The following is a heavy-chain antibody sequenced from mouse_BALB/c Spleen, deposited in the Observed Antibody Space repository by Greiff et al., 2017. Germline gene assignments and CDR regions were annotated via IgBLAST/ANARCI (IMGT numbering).Heavy chain of an antibody. V-gene: IGHV5-9-3*01. Sequence: EVKLVESGGGLVKPGGSLKLSCAASGFTFSSYAMSWVRQSPEKRLEWVAEISSGGSYTYYPDSVKGRFTISRDNAKNTLYLQMSSLRSEDTAMYYCARQGDGDYFDYWGQGTTLTVSS. CDR1: GFTFSSYA. J-gene: IGHJ2*01. D-gene: IGHD3-3*01. CDR3: ARQGDGDYFDY. CDR2: ISSGGSYT.